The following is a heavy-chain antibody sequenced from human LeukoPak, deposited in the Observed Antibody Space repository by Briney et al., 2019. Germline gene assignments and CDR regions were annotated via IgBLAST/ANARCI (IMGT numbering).Heavy chain of an antibody. J-gene: IGHJ4*02. Sequence: SETLSLTCAVYGGSFSGYYWSWIRQPPGKGLEWIGEINHSGSTNYNPSLKSRVTISVDTSKNQFSLKLSSVTAADTAVYYCARGNYDFWSGPPYYFDYWGQGTLVTVSS. CDR3: ARGNYDFWSGPPYYFDY. CDR1: GGSFSGYY. V-gene: IGHV4-34*01. CDR2: INHSGST. D-gene: IGHD3-3*01.